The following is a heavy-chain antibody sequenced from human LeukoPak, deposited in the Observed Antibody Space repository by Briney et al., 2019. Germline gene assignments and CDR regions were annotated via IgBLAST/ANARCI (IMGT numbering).Heavy chain of an antibody. Sequence: SETLSLTCTVSGGSISSSSYYWGWIRQPPGKGLEWIGSIYYSGSTYYNPSLKSRVTISVDTSKNQFSLKLSSVTAADTAVYYCARHWYYYGSGSYPWGQGTLVTVSS. V-gene: IGHV4-39*01. CDR1: GGSISSSSYY. D-gene: IGHD3-10*01. J-gene: IGHJ5*02. CDR3: ARHWYYYGSGSYP. CDR2: IYYSGST.